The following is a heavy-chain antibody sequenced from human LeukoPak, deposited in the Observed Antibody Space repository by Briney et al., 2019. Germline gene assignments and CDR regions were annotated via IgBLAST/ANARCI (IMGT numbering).Heavy chain of an antibody. D-gene: IGHD6-13*01. V-gene: IGHV4-4*07. J-gene: IGHJ6*03. CDR1: GGSISSYY. CDR2: IYTSGST. Sequence: PSETLSLTCTVSGGSISSYYWSWIRQPAGKGLEWIGRIYTSGSTNYNPSLKSRVTMSVDTSKNQFSLKLSSETAADTAVYYCARGRGYSSSWYKGASRYYYMDVWGKGTTVTVSS. CDR3: ARGRGYSSSWYKGASRYYYMDV.